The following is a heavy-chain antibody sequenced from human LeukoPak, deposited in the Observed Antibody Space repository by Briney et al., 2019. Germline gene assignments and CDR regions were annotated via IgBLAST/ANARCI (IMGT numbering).Heavy chain of an antibody. D-gene: IGHD6-13*01. CDR1: GGSFSGYY. CDR2: INHSGST. J-gene: IGHJ4*02. CDR3: ARSEAAAGNFDY. Sequence: SETLSLTCAVYGGSFSGYYWSWIRQPPGKGLEWIGEINHSGSTNYNPSLKSRVTISVGTSKNQFSLKLSSVTAADTAVYYCARSEAAAGNFDYWGQGTLVTVSS. V-gene: IGHV4-34*01.